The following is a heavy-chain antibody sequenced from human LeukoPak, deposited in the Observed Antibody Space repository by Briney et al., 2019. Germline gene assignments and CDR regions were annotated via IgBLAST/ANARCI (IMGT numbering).Heavy chain of an antibody. D-gene: IGHD4-17*01. Sequence: GGSLRLSCTASGFTFGDYAMGWVRQAPGKGLEWVGFIRSKAYGGTTEYAASVKGRFTISRDDSKSIAYLQMNSLKTEDTAVYYCTREKGYGDYPTEGPPEGYWGQGTLVTVSS. J-gene: IGHJ4*02. CDR2: IRSKAYGGTT. CDR3: TREKGYGDYPTEGPPEGY. CDR1: GFTFGDYA. V-gene: IGHV3-49*04.